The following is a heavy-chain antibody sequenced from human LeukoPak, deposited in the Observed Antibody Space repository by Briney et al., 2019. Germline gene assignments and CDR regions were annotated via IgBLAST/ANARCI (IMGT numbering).Heavy chain of an antibody. CDR2: ISYDGSNK. V-gene: IGHV3-30-3*01. CDR3: ARDGDGAAAGFYYYYGMDV. J-gene: IGHJ6*02. CDR1: GFTFSSYA. D-gene: IGHD6-13*01. Sequence: GGSLRLSCAASGFTFSSYAMHWVRQAPGKGLEGVAVISYDGSNKYYAASVKGRFTISRDNSKNTLYLQMNSLRAEDTAVYYCARDGDGAAAGFYYYYGMDVWGQGTTVTVSS.